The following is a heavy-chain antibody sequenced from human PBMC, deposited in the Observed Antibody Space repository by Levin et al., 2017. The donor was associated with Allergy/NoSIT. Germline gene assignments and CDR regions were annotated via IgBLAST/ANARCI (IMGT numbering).Heavy chain of an antibody. D-gene: IGHD5-12*01. J-gene: IGHJ3*02. Sequence: ASVKVSCKTFGYTFTGYYMHWVRQAPGQGLEWMGWMNPNSGGTNYAQKFQGRVTMTRDTSISTAYMELSSLRSDDTAVYYCARGVPVGTTAPDVFDIWCQGTVVTVSS. CDR1: GYTFTGYY. CDR2: MNPNSGGT. V-gene: IGHV1-2*02. CDR3: ARGVPVGTTAPDVFDI.